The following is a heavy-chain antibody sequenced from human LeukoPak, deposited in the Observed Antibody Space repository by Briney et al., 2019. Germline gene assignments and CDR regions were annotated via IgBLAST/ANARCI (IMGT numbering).Heavy chain of an antibody. Sequence: SETLSLTCTVSGGSVSSYYWNWIRQSPGEGLEWIGYIYYTGSTKYNPSLESRVTISLDTSKNQFSLRLSSVTAADTAVYYCARRVVVVTANAKSDVFDMWGQGTVVTVSS. CDR3: ARRVVVVTANAKSDVFDM. J-gene: IGHJ3*02. CDR2: IYYTGST. CDR1: GGSVSSYY. D-gene: IGHD2-15*01. V-gene: IGHV4-59*02.